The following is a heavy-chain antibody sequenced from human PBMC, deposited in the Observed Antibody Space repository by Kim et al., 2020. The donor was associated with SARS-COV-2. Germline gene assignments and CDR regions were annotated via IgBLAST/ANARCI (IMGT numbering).Heavy chain of an antibody. CDR2: INHSGST. D-gene: IGHD3-9*01. CDR1: GGSFSGYY. CDR3: ARASDILTGYYLDWYFDL. V-gene: IGHV4-34*01. J-gene: IGHJ2*01. Sequence: SETLSLTCAVYGGSFSGYYWSWIRQPPGKGLEWIGEINHSGSTNYNPSLKSRVTISVDTSKNQFSLKLSSVTAADTAVYYRARASDILTGYYLDWYFDL.